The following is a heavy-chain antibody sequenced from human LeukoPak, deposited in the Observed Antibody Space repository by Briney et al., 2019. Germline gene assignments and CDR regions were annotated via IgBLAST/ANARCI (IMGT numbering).Heavy chain of an antibody. CDR1: GFTFSSYA. Sequence: GGSLILSCSASGFTFSSYAMHWVRQAPGKGLEYVSAISSNGDSTYYADSVKGRFTISRDNSKNTLYLQMSSLRAEDTAVYYCVKGLRYYDSSDTFDYWGQGTLVTVSS. V-gene: IGHV3-64D*06. J-gene: IGHJ4*02. CDR3: VKGLRYYDSSDTFDY. CDR2: ISSNGDST. D-gene: IGHD3-22*01.